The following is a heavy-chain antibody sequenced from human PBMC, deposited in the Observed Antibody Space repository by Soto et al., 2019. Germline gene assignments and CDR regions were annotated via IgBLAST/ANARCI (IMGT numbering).Heavy chain of an antibody. CDR1: GYTFTSYG. J-gene: IGHJ4*02. D-gene: IGHD3-16*01. Sequence: ASVKVSCKASGYTFTSYGISWVRQAPGQGLEWMGWISAYNGNTNYAQKLQGRVTMTTDTSTSTAYMELRSLRSDDTAVYYCARDPAYDYVWGSHLGSDYWGQGTLVTVSS. CDR3: ARDPAYDYVWGSHLGSDY. V-gene: IGHV1-18*01. CDR2: ISAYNGNT.